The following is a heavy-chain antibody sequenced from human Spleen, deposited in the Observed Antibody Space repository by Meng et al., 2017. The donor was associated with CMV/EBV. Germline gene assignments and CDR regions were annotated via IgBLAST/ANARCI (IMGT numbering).Heavy chain of an antibody. CDR1: SIISINW. CDR3: ATLNDFWSGYYSESPVDY. V-gene: IGHV4-4*01. J-gene: IGHJ4*02. Sequence: SIISINWWSWVRQPPGKGLEWIGEIYHSGGTNYNPSLNSRVTISVDKSKNQFSLKLSSVTAADTAVYFCATLNDFWSGYYSESPVDYWGQGTLVTVSS. CDR2: IYHSGGT. D-gene: IGHD3-3*01.